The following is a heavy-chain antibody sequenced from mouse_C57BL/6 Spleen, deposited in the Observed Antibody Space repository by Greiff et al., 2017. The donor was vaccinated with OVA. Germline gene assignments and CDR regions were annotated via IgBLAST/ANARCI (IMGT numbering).Heavy chain of an antibody. V-gene: IGHV1-42*01. CDR1: GYSFTGYY. CDR2: INPSTGGT. Sequence: EVQLQQSGPELVKPGASVKISCKASGYSFTGYYMNWVKQSPEKSLEWIGEINPSTGGTTYNQKFKAKATLTVDKSSSTAYMQLKSLTSEDSAVYYCAIYDGYALDYWGQGTTLTVSS. CDR3: AIYDGYALDY. D-gene: IGHD2-2*01. J-gene: IGHJ2*01.